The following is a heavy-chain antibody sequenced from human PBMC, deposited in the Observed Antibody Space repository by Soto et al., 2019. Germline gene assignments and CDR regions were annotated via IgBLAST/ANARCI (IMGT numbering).Heavy chain of an antibody. V-gene: IGHV1-3*01. CDR3: ARGLAADGA. Sequence: QVQLVQSGAEVKKPGASVKVSCTASGYTFTHYAIHWVRHAPGQRLEWMGFINAGRGNTKYSQTFPGRLTFTKDTSALTAYMDLSSLRSEDTAIYYCARGLAADGAWGQGTLVTVSS. J-gene: IGHJ5*02. CDR1: GYTFTHYA. CDR2: INAGRGNT. D-gene: IGHD6-13*01.